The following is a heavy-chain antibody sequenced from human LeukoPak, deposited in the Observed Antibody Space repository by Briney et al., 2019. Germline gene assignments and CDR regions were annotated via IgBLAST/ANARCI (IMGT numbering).Heavy chain of an antibody. CDR2: IRYDGSNK. V-gene: IGHV3-30*02. D-gene: IGHD3-9*01. J-gene: IGHJ4*02. CDR3: ARGQYDILTGLPLPDS. Sequence: GGSLRLSCAASGFTFSGYGMHWVRQAPGKGLEWVTYIRYDGSNKYYADSVKGRFTISSDNSKNSLYLQMHSLRPEDTAVYYCARGQYDILTGLPLPDSWGQGTLVTVSS. CDR1: GFTFSGYG.